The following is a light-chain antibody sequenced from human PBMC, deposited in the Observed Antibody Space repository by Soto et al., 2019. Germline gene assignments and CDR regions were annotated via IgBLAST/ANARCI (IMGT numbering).Light chain of an antibody. J-gene: IGLJ2*01. CDR1: NTDVGGYNY. Sequence: QSVLTQPASVSGSPGQSITISCTGTNTDVGGYNYVSWYQQHPGKAPKLMIYEVSNRPSGVSNRFSGSKSGNRASLTISGLQAEDEAEYHCMSYASSGSLVFGGGTKLTVL. CDR3: MSYASSGSLV. V-gene: IGLV2-14*01. CDR2: EVS.